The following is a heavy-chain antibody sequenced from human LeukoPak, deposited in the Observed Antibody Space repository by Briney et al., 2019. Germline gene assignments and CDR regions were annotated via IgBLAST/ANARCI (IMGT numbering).Heavy chain of an antibody. CDR1: GYSFTTYS. CDR3: ARAERYYDSSGYWPSPDI. CDR2: INPSGGST. J-gene: IGHJ3*02. D-gene: IGHD3-22*01. Sequence: VASVKVSCKASGYSFTTYSIHWVRQAPGQGLEWMGIINPSGGSTSYAQKFQGRVTMTRDTSTSTVYMELSSLRSEDTAVYYCARAERYYDSSGYWPSPDIWGQGTMVTVSS. V-gene: IGHV1-46*01.